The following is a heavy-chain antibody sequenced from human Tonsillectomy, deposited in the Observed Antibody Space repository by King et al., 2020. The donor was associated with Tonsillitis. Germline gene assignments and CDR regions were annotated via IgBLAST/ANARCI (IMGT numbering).Heavy chain of an antibody. D-gene: IGHD6-13*01. CDR1: GGSFSDYY. Sequence: VQLQQWGAGLLKPSETLSLTCAVYGGSFSDYYWSWIRQPPGKGLEWIGEINHGGSTNYKPSLKSRVTISVDTSKNQFSLKLSSVTAADTAVYYCARAISSWYGDHGIYFDSWGRGTLVTVSS. CDR3: ARAISSWYGDHGIYFDS. CDR2: INHGGST. V-gene: IGHV4-34*01. J-gene: IGHJ4*02.